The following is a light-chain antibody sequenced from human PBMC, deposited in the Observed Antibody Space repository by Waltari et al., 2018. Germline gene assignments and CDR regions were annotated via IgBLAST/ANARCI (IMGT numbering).Light chain of an antibody. J-gene: IGKJ1*01. V-gene: IGKV1-9*01. CDR1: RGISSY. CDR2: AAS. CDR3: QQVNTYSWT. Sequence: DIHLTQSPSYLSASVGDRVTITCRASRGISSYLAWYQQKPGKAPKLLIYAASTLQSGGPLMFSGSGSGTEFTLTISSLQPEDFATYYCQQVNTYSWTFGQGTKVEIK.